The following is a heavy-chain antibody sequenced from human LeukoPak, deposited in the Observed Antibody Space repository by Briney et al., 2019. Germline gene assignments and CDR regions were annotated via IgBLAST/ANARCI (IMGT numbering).Heavy chain of an antibody. V-gene: IGHV4-38-2*01. CDR1: GYSISSGYY. CDR2: IYHSGST. D-gene: IGHD3-10*01. CDR3: ARANYYGSGSYGFDP. Sequence: PSETLSLTCAVSGYSISSGYYWGWIRQPPGKGLEWIGSIYHSGSTYYNSSLKSRVTISVDTSKNQFSLKLSSVTAADTAVYYCARANYYGSGSYGFDPWGQGTLVTVSS. J-gene: IGHJ5*02.